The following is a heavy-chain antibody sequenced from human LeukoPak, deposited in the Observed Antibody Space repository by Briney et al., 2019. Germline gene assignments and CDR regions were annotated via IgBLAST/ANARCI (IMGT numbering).Heavy chain of an antibody. Sequence: SQTLSLTCAISGDSVSSNSAAWNWIRQSPSRGLEWLGRTYCRSKWYNDYAVSVKSRITINPDTSKNQFSLQLNSVTPEDTAVYYCARLNYYDSSGYYYGIPHFDYWGQGTLVTVSS. CDR2: TYCRSKWYN. V-gene: IGHV6-1*01. CDR3: ARLNYYDSSGYYYGIPHFDY. D-gene: IGHD3-22*01. CDR1: GDSVSSNSAA. J-gene: IGHJ4*02.